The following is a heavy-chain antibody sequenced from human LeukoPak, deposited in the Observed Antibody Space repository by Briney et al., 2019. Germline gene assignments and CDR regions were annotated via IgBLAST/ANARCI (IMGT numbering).Heavy chain of an antibody. J-gene: IGHJ3*02. V-gene: IGHV4-39*07. D-gene: IGHD1-14*01. CDR2: INHSGST. CDR1: GGSISSSSYY. CDR3: AGAGGNDAFDI. Sequence: SETLSLTCTVSGGSISSSSYYWGWIRQPPGKGLEWIGEINHSGSTNYNPSLKSRVTISVDTSKNQFSLKLSSVTAADTAVYYCAGAGGNDAFDIWGQGTMVTVSS.